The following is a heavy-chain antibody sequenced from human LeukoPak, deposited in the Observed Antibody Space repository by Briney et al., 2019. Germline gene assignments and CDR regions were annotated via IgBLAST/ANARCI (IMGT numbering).Heavy chain of an antibody. CDR1: GGSFSGYY. CDR2: IYYSGST. J-gene: IGHJ2*01. V-gene: IGHV4-59*01. D-gene: IGHD6-13*01. Sequence: PSETLSLTCAVYGGSFSGYYWSWIRQPPGKGLEWIGYIYYSGSTNYSPSLKSRLTISVDTSKNQFSLKLSSVTAADTAVYYCARTYGSSGLGYFDLWGRGTLVTVSS. CDR3: ARTYGSSGLGYFDL.